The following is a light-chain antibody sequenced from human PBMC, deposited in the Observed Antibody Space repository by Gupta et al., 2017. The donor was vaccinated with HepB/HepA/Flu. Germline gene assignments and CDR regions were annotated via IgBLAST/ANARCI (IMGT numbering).Light chain of an antibody. V-gene: IGLV2-11*01. CDR2: EDI. Sequence: QSALSQHRSVSGSPGQSVTIPCTGISSDVGHYDLVSWYQQHPGKAPKLIIYEDIKRPSGVPDRFSASTSGNAASLTVSGLQTEDEADYYCSSYAGSHTFAFGGGTKLTVL. CDR3: SSYAGSHTFA. J-gene: IGLJ2*01. CDR1: SSDVGHYDL.